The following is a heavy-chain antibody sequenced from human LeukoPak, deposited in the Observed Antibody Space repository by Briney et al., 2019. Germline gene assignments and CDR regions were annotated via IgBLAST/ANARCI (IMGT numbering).Heavy chain of an antibody. J-gene: IGHJ5*02. V-gene: IGHV4-4*07. Sequence: PSETLSLTCTVSGGSITSYYWSWIQQSAGKGLEWIGRIYITGSTTYNPSLKSRVTISVDTSKNQFSLKLSSVTAADTAVYYCARRGSVLLLNWFDPWGQGTLVTVSS. D-gene: IGHD2-15*01. CDR1: GGSITSYY. CDR3: ARRGSVLLLNWFDP. CDR2: IYITGST.